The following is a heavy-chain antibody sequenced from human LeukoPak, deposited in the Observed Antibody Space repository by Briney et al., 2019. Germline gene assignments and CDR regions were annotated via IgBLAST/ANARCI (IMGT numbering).Heavy chain of an antibody. Sequence: PSETLSLTCTVSGGSISSYYWSWIRQPPGKGLEWIGYIYYSGSTNYNPSLKSRVTISVDTSKNQFSLRLSSVTAADTAVYYCARGNYSNYVSYYYYYGMDVWGQGTTVTDSS. CDR2: IYYSGST. J-gene: IGHJ6*02. CDR3: ARGNYSNYVSYYYYYGMDV. CDR1: GGSISSYY. D-gene: IGHD4-11*01. V-gene: IGHV4-59*01.